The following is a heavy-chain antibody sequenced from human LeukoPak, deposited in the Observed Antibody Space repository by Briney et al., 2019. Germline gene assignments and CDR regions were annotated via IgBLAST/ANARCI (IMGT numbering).Heavy chain of an antibody. CDR2: ISYSSETI. J-gene: IGHJ3*01. CDR1: GFNFYEHA. D-gene: IGHD4-23*01. CDR3: AKDRGGGSQLGDAYDV. Sequence: GGSLRLSCAASGFNFYEHAVHWLRHAPGKGLEWVSGISYSSETIGYVDSVKGLFTVSRDNRKNSLYLQMNSLRPEDTALYYCAKDRGGGSQLGDAYDVWGQGTMVTVSS. V-gene: IGHV3-9*01.